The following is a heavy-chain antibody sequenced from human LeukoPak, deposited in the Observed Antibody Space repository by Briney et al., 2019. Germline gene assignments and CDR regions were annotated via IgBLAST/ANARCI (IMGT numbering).Heavy chain of an antibody. CDR1: GYTFTGYY. J-gene: IGHJ6*02. Sequence: ASVKVSCKASGYTFTGYYMHWVRQAPGQGLEWMGWINPNSGGTNYAQKFQGWVTMTRDTSISTAYMELSRLRSDDTAVYYCARGYCSSTSCPHYYYYYGMDAWGQGTTVTVSS. CDR2: INPNSGGT. CDR3: ARGYCSSTSCPHYYYYYGMDA. D-gene: IGHD2-2*01. V-gene: IGHV1-2*04.